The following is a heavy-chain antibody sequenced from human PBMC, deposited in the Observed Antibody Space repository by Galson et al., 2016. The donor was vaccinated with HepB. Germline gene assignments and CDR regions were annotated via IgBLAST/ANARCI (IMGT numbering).Heavy chain of an antibody. CDR3: ARQTTFGVVTYFDL. Sequence: SETLSLTCTISDGSIRNYFWSWIRQPPGKGLEWIGYIAYNGRTNYNPSLKSRVIISMDTSKNYFSLRLSSVAAADTAVYYCARQTTFGVVTYFDLWGQGTLVTVS. V-gene: IGHV4-59*01. CDR1: DGSIRNYF. J-gene: IGHJ4*02. CDR2: IAYNGRT. D-gene: IGHD3-3*01.